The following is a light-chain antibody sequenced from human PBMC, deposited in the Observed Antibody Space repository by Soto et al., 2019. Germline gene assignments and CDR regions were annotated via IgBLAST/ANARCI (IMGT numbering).Light chain of an antibody. CDR1: QSLWYNSNNKNY. V-gene: IGKV4-1*01. CDR2: WAS. Sequence: DIVMTQSPDSLTVPLGERATMNCKSSQSLWYNSNNKNYLAWYQQKPGQPPKVVIFWASTRESGVPDRFSGSGSGTDFTLTISSLQAEDVAVYYCQQYFSIPLTFGGGTKVEIK. J-gene: IGKJ4*01. CDR3: QQYFSIPLT.